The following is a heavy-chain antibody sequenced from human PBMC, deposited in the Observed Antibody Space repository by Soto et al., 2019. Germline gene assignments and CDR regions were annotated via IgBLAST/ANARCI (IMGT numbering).Heavy chain of an antibody. Sequence: QVQLQESGPGLVKPSETLSLTCTVSGGSVSGGSYYWNWIRQPPGKGLEWIGYIYYSGSSNYNPSMKSLVTISIDTSKNQFSLKLSSVTAADTAVYYCARDVDFGEADVWGQGTTVTVSS. D-gene: IGHD4-17*01. CDR1: GGSVSGGSYY. J-gene: IGHJ6*02. V-gene: IGHV4-61*01. CDR3: ARDVDFGEADV. CDR2: IYYSGSS.